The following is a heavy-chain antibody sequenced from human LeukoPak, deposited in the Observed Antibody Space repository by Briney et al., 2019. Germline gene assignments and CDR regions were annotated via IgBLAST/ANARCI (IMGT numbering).Heavy chain of an antibody. CDR1: GGSISSGGYY. Sequence: SETLSLTCTVSGGSISSGGYYWSWIRQHPGKGLEWIGYIYYSGSTYYNPSLKSRVTISVDTSKNQFSLKLSSVTAADTAVYYCARLAGSYSLNWFDPWGQGTLVTVSS. CDR3: ARLAGSYSLNWFDP. CDR2: IYYSGST. D-gene: IGHD1-26*01. J-gene: IGHJ5*02. V-gene: IGHV4-31*03.